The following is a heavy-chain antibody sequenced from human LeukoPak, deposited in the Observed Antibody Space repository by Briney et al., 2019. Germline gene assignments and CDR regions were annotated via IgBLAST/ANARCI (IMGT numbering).Heavy chain of an antibody. V-gene: IGHV1-8*01. D-gene: IGHD6-13*01. CDR2: MNPNSGNT. CDR3: ASLAAAGTILFDY. Sequence: ASVKVSCKASGYTFTSYDMNWVRQATGQGLEWMGWMNPNSGNTGYAQKFQGRVTMTRNTSISTAYMELSSLRSEDTAVYYCASLAAAGTILFDYWGQGTLVTVSS. CDR1: GYTFTSYD. J-gene: IGHJ4*02.